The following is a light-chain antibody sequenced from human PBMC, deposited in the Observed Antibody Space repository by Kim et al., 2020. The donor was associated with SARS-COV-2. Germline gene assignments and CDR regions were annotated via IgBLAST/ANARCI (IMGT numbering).Light chain of an antibody. CDR3: AAWDASLNGPNYV. J-gene: IGLJ1*01. CDR2: SND. Sequence: VTISCSGSSSNIGRHTVNWYRQFPGTAPELLIYSNDLRPSGVPDRFSGSKSGTSASLAISGLQSEDEADYYCAAWDASLNGPNYVFGSETKVTVL. CDR1: SSNIGRHT. V-gene: IGLV1-44*01.